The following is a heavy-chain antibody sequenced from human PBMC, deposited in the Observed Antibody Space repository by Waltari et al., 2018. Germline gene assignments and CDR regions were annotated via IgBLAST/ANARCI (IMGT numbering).Heavy chain of an antibody. J-gene: IGHJ6*02. CDR2: INSDGSST. CDR3: AREASDYGGVAYGMDV. V-gene: IGHV3-74*01. CDR1: GFTFSSYW. D-gene: IGHD4-17*01. Sequence: EVQLVESGGGLVQPGGSLRLSCAASGFTFSSYWMHWVRQAPGKGLVGVSRINSDGSSTSYADSVKGRFTISRDNAKNTLYLQMNSLRAEDTAVYYCAREASDYGGVAYGMDVWGQGTTVTVSS.